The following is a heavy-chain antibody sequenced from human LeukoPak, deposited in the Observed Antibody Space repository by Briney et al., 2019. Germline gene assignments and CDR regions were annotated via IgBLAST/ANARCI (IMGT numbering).Heavy chain of an antibody. CDR1: GFTFSTYW. D-gene: IGHD2-21*01. CDR2: IKQDGSEK. Sequence: GGSLRLSCAASGFTFSTYWMTWVRQAPGKGLEWVANIKQDGSEKYYADSVKGRFTISRDNAKNSLYLRMNSLRAEDTAVYYCARLKGERSLFEYWGQGTLVTVSS. J-gene: IGHJ4*02. CDR3: ARLKGERSLFEY. V-gene: IGHV3-7*02.